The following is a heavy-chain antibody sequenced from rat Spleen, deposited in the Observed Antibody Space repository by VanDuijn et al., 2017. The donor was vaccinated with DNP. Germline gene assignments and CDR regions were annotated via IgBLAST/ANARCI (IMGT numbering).Heavy chain of an antibody. Sequence: EVQLVESGGGLVQPGRSLKLSCAASGFTFSDYNMAWVRQAPKKGLEWVATIIYDGSRTYYRDSVRGRFTVSRDNAKSTLYLQMDSLRSEDTATYYCATRGYGGSYFDYWGQGVMVTVSS. V-gene: IGHV5S10*01. CDR2: IIYDGSRT. J-gene: IGHJ2*01. CDR1: GFTFSDYN. CDR3: ATRGYGGSYFDY. D-gene: IGHD1-11*01.